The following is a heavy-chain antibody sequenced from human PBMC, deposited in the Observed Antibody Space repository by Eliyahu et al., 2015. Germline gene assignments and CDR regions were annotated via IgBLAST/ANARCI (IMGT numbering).Heavy chain of an antibody. J-gene: IGHJ5*02. V-gene: IGHV1-2*02. CDR3: ARERSECSGGTCHRRTFDP. Sequence: ASVKISCKASGYTFSGYYMHWARQAPGQGLEWMGWINPNNSGTHYAQNFQGRVTMTRDTSINTAYMELNRLRSDDTAVYYCARERSECSGGTCHRRTFDPWGQGTLVTVSS. CDR2: INPNNSGT. CDR1: GYTFSGYY. D-gene: IGHD2-15*01.